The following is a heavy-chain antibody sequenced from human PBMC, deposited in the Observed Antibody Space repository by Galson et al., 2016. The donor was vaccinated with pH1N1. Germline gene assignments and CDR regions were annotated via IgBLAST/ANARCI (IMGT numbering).Heavy chain of an antibody. D-gene: IGHD5-18*01. V-gene: IGHV1-69*13. Sequence: SVKVSCKASGGTFSSYAINWVRQAPGQGLEWMGGIIPIFGTANYAQKFQGRVTTTADESTSTAYMELSSLSSEDTAVYYCASPSRPPREIHLWSPNDAFDIWGQGTKVTVSS. J-gene: IGHJ3*02. CDR1: GGTFSSYA. CDR3: ASPSRPPREIHLWSPNDAFDI. CDR2: IIPIFGTA.